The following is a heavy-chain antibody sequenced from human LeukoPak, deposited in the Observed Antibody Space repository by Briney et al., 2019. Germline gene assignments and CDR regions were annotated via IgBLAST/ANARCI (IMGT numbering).Heavy chain of an antibody. CDR3: ARVAYSSSWYLFDY. V-gene: IGHV1-2*02. J-gene: IGHJ4*02. D-gene: IGHD6-13*01. CDR1: GYTFTGYY. CDR2: INPNSGGT. Sequence: ASVKVSCKASGYTFTGYYMHWVRQAPRQGLEWMGWINPNSGGTNYAQKFQGRVTMTRDTSISTAYMELSRLRSDDTAVYYCARVAYSSSWYLFDYWGQGTLVTVSS.